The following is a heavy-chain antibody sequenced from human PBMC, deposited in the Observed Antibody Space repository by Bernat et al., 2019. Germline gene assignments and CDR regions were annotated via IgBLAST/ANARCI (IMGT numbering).Heavy chain of an antibody. Sequence: QLRLQESGPGLVKPSETLSLTCTVSGGSISSSSYYWGWIRQPPGKGLEWIGSIYYSGSTYYNPSLKSRVTISVDTSKNQFSLKLSSVTAADTAVYYCARRGGSNWFDPWGQGTLVTVSS. CDR3: ARRGGSNWFDP. J-gene: IGHJ5*02. CDR2: IYYSGST. V-gene: IGHV4-39*01. CDR1: GGSISSSSYY. D-gene: IGHD5-12*01.